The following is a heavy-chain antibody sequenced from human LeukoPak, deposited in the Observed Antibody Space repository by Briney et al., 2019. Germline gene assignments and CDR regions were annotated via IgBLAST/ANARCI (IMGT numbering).Heavy chain of an antibody. J-gene: IGHJ4*02. CDR1: GYTFTGSY. CDR3: ARDGELAY. V-gene: IGHV1-2*02. Sequence: ASVKVSCKASGYTFTGSYMHWVRQAPGQGLEWMRWINPNGGGTNYAQKFQGRVTMTRDTSISTAYMELSRLTSDDTAVYYCARDGELAYWGPGTLVTVSS. D-gene: IGHD1-26*01. CDR2: INPNGGGT.